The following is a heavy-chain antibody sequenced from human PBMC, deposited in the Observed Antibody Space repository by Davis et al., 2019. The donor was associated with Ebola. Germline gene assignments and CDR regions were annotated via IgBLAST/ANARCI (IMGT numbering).Heavy chain of an antibody. CDR3: TTLDILTAYVPYTMDV. CDR1: GYSFSDYY. CDR2: VDPKAGKT. V-gene: IGHV1-69-2*01. D-gene: IGHD3-9*01. Sequence: ASVKVSCKGSGYSFSDYYIHWVQGAPGKGLEWVGLVDPKAGKTVYAEKFQDRVTITADRSTDTVYMELSSLRFEDDAVYYCTTLDILTAYVPYTMDVWGQGTTVTVS. J-gene: IGHJ6*02.